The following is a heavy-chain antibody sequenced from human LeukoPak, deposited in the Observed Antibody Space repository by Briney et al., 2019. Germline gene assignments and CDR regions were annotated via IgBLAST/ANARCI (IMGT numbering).Heavy chain of an antibody. J-gene: IGHJ4*02. Sequence: PSETLSLTCTLSGGSISSSSYYWAWIHQPPAKVLEWIGRIYYSRITYYNAALNSRVTISVDTSKNQFSLKLSSVTAADTAVYYCARKMYYGSGSYRSFDYWGQGTLVTVSS. CDR3: ARKMYYGSGSYRSFDY. V-gene: IGHV4-39*01. CDR1: GGSISSSSYY. CDR2: IYYSRIT. D-gene: IGHD3-10*01.